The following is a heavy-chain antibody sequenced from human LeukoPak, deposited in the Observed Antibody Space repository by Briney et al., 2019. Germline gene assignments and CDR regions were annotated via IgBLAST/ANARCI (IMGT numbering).Heavy chain of an antibody. CDR3: VRRDTGWNYLDY. Sequence: AETLSLTCAVSGGSINSHDWGWIRQPPGKGLQWIGYIYYTGKNNYNPSLKSRLSISLDTSKDHLSLNLASVVAADTAIYYCVRRDTGWNYLDYWGQGILVTVSS. V-gene: IGHV4-59*08. CDR2: IYYTGKN. J-gene: IGHJ4*02. D-gene: IGHD6-19*01. CDR1: GGSINSHD.